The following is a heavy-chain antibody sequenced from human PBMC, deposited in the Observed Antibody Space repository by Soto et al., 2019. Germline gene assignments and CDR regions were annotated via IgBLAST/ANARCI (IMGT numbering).Heavy chain of an antibody. CDR3: ARDRSVAVAGPGWFDP. J-gene: IGHJ5*02. CDR2: INAGNGNT. V-gene: IGHV1-3*05. D-gene: IGHD6-19*01. Sequence: QVQLVQSGAEEKKPGASVKVSCKASGYTFTTYAMHWVRQAPGQRLEWMGWINAGNGNTKYSQKFQGSVSMTRDNSPSTAYMELSSLRSEDTAVYYCARDRSVAVAGPGWFDPWGQGTLVTVSS. CDR1: GYTFTTYA.